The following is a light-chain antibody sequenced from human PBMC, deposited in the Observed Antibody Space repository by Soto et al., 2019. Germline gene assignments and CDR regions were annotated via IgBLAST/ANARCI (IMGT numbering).Light chain of an antibody. CDR2: DVS. J-gene: IGLJ3*02. V-gene: IGLV2-11*01. CDR3: CSSAGSYTVV. CDR1: SSDVGAYNY. Sequence: QSALTQPRSVSGSPGQSVTISCTGTSSDVGAYNYVSWYQQHPGKVPKLMIYDVSRRPSGVPDRFSGSKSGNTASLTISGLQADDEADYYCCSSAGSYTVVFGGGTKLTVL.